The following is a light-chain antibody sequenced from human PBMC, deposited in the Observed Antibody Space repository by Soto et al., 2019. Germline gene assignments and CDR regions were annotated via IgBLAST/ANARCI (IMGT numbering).Light chain of an antibody. J-gene: IGLJ2*01. Sequence: QSALTQPRSVSGSPGQSVTSSCTGTSSDVGRYNYVSWYQQHPGKAPKLMIYDVDKRPSGVPDRFSGSKSGDTASLTISGLQAEDEADYYCCSYAGTYSVIFGGGTKLTVL. CDR2: DVD. CDR3: CSYAGTYSVI. CDR1: SSDVGRYNY. V-gene: IGLV2-11*01.